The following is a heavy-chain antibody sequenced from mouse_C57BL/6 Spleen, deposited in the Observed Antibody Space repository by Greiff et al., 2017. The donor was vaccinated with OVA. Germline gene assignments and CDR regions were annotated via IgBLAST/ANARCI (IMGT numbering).Heavy chain of an antibody. V-gene: IGHV1-82*01. Sequence: LVESGPELVKPGASVKISCKASGYAFSSSWMTWVKQRPGTGLGWFGRIYPGDGDTNYNGKFKGKATLTADKSSSTAYMQLSSLTSEDSAVYFCARSGTTVVVNPEFAYWGQGTLVTVSA. D-gene: IGHD1-1*01. CDR1: GYAFSSSW. J-gene: IGHJ3*01. CDR3: ARSGTTVVVNPEFAY. CDR2: IYPGDGDT.